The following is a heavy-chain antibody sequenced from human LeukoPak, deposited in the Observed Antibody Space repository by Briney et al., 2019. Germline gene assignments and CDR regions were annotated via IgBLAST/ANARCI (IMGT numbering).Heavy chain of an antibody. V-gene: IGHV3-23*01. CDR2: ISGGGVTS. CDR3: ARNQQLGGHSYYYYGKDV. Sequence: GGSLRLSCVGSGFTSIAYALTWARQAPGKGLEWVSGISGGGVTSYYADSVKGRFTISRDSSKNTLYLQMNSLRADDTAIYYCARNQQLGGHSYYYYGKDVWGQGTTVTVSS. D-gene: IGHD3-16*01. CDR1: GFTSIAYA. J-gene: IGHJ6*02.